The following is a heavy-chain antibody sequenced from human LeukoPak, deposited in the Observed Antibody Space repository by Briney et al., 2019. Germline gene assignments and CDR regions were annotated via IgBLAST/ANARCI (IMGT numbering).Heavy chain of an antibody. CDR1: VGTFSSYA. V-gene: IGHV1-69*04. J-gene: IGHJ4*02. CDR2: IIPILGIA. D-gene: IGHD6-6*01. CDR3: ARGGYSSSYDYFDY. Sequence: ASVKASCKASVGTFSSYANSWVRQAPGQGLEWMGRIIPILGIANYAQKFQGRVTITADKSTSTAYMELSSLRSEDTAVYYCARGGYSSSYDYFDYWGQGTLVTVSS.